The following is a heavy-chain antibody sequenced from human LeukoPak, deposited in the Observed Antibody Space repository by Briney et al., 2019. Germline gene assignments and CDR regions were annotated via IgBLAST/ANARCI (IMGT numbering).Heavy chain of an antibody. CDR2: MNTITGNT. CDR3: VAMLY. D-gene: IGHD3-16*01. J-gene: IGHJ4*02. CDR1: GYTFTHSD. V-gene: IGHV1-8*01. Sequence: ASVKVSCKASGYTFTHSDINWVRQAPGQGLEWMGWMNTITGNTGFAQKLQGRVTLSMDTSTTTAYMEVTSLRSEDTAVYYCVAMLYWGQGTLVTVSS.